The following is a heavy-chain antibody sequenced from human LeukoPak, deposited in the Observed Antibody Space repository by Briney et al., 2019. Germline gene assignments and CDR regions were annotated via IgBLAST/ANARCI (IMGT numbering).Heavy chain of an antibody. D-gene: IGHD1-26*01. Sequence: GGSLRLPCAVSGLSVTTNYITWVRQAPRKGLEWVSIIYSGGSKYYADSVKGRFTISRDTSKNTVYLQMNSLTAEDTAVYYCARDPMYSGKSIDIWGQGTMVIVSS. CDR2: IYSGGSK. CDR3: ARDPMYSGKSIDI. V-gene: IGHV3-53*01. CDR1: GLSVTTNY. J-gene: IGHJ3*02.